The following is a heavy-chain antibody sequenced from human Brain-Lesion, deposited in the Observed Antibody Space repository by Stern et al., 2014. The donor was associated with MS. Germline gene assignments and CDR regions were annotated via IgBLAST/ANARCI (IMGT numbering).Heavy chain of an antibody. CDR3: ARVEEYCSGGICFPGYYDS. J-gene: IGHJ4*02. Sequence: QVTLRESGPVLVKPTETLTLTCSVSGFSLSNAAMGVSWIRQPPGKALECLAHIFSTGETAYSTSLKSRLTISKDTSRSQVVLTMAHLGPVDPATYFCARVEEYCSGGICFPGYYDSWGQGTLVTVSS. V-gene: IGHV2-26*01. CDR2: IFSTGET. D-gene: IGHD2-15*01. CDR1: GFSLSNAAMG.